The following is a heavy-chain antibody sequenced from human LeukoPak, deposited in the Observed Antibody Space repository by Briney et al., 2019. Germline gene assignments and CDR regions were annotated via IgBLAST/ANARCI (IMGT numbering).Heavy chain of an antibody. D-gene: IGHD1-1*01. CDR2: VSSAGSTK. J-gene: IGHJ4*02. CDR1: GFTFSSYG. Sequence: GGSLRLFCAASGFTFSSYGMRWVRQAPGKGLEWVAVVSSAGSTKYYADSVKGRFTISRDNSKKTLDLQMNNLRAEDTAVYYCTKEGATGSPYSFDYWGQGTLVTVSS. V-gene: IGHV3-30*18. CDR3: TKEGATGSPYSFDY.